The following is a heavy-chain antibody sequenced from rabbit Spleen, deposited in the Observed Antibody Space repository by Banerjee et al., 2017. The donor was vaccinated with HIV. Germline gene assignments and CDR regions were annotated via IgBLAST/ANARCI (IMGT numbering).Heavy chain of an antibody. J-gene: IGHJ4*01. CDR1: GFSFSDRDV. V-gene: IGHV1S45*01. CDR2: INTATGKA. D-gene: IGHD1-1*01. Sequence: QEQLKETGGGLVQPGGSLTLSCKASGFSFSDRDVMCWVRQAPGKGLEWIACINTATGKAVYATWAKGRFTISKTSSTTVTLQMTSLTAADTATYFCARDLISVIGWNFKLWGQGTLVTV. CDR3: ARDLISVIGWNFKL.